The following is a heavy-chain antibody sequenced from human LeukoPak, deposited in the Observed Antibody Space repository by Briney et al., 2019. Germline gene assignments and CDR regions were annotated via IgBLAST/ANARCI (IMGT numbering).Heavy chain of an antibody. Sequence: GGSLRLSCAASGFTFSSYWMSWVRQAPGKGLEWVVYINQDGTEKGYVDSVKGRFTISRDNAKNSLYLQMSNMRVEDTAVFYCARYRTYFDHWGQGTLVTVSS. J-gene: IGHJ4*02. V-gene: IGHV3-7*01. CDR2: INQDGTEK. D-gene: IGHD1-1*01. CDR1: GFTFSSYW. CDR3: ARYRTYFDH.